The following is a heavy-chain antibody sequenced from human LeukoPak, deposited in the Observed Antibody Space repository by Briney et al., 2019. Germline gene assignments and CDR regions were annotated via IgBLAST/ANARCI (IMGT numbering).Heavy chain of an antibody. Sequence: SETLSLTCTVSGGSVSSGSYSWSWIRQPPGKGLEWIGYIYHSGSTYYNPSLKSRVTISVDRSKNQFSLKLSSVTAADTAVYYCARGYCSSTSCWFDPWGQGTLVTVSS. J-gene: IGHJ5*02. V-gene: IGHV4-30-2*01. CDR1: GGSVSSGSYS. CDR3: ARGYCSSTSCWFDP. D-gene: IGHD2-2*01. CDR2: IYHSGST.